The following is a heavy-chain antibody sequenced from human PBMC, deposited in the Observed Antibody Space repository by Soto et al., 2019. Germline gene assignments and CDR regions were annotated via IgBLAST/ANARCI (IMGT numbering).Heavy chain of an antibody. V-gene: IGHV1-2*02. CDR2: INPNSGGT. J-gene: IGHJ5*02. CDR1: GYTFTGYY. Sequence: GASVKVSCKASGYTFTGYYMHWVRQAPGQGLEWMGWINPNSGGTNYAQKFQGRVTMTRDTSISTAYMELSRLRSDDTAMYYCARGVGARQWLVGGWFDPWGQGTMVTVSS. CDR3: ARGVGARQWLVGGWFDP. D-gene: IGHD6-19*01.